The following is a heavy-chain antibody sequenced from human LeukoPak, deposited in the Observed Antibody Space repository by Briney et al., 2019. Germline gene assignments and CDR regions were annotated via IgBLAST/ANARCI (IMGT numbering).Heavy chain of an antibody. CDR2: IRNKANSYTT. Sequence: PGGSLRLSCAASGFTFGDHYMDWVRQAPGKGLEWVGRIRNKANSYTTEYAASVKGRFTISRDDSKNSLYLQMNSLKTEDTAVYYCARVRYYLDYWGQGWLVTVSS. CDR1: GFTFGDHY. V-gene: IGHV3-72*01. CDR3: ARVRYYLDY. J-gene: IGHJ4*02. D-gene: IGHD3-9*01.